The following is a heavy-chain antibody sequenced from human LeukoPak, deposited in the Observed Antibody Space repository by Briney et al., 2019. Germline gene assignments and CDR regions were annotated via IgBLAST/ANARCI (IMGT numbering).Heavy chain of an antibody. CDR1: GYPIGLDYY. Sequence: SETLSLTCKVSGYPIGLDYYWVWIRQAPGRGLQWIGGFHRGRIQYNSALRSRVTISIDSSKNQFSLRMWPVTAADTAFYFCARAPSSYESGNGYPNLGWLDPWGQGALVTVSS. D-gene: IGHD5-24*01. CDR3: ARAPSSYESGNGYPNLGWLDP. J-gene: IGHJ5*02. V-gene: IGHV4-38-2*02. CDR2: FHRGRI.